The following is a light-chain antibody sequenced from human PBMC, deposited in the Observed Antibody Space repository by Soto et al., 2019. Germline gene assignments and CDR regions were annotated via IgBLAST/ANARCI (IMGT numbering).Light chain of an antibody. J-gene: IGKJ2*01. Sequence: AIQMTQSPASLSASVGDRVAITCRASQDIRNELGWYQQKPGKAPKLLIYGESNLQSGIPSGFSGSGSGTDFTLTISSLQPEDSATYYCLQDHSFPYTFGQGTKLEIK. CDR2: GES. CDR3: LQDHSFPYT. CDR1: QDIRNE. V-gene: IGKV1-6*01.